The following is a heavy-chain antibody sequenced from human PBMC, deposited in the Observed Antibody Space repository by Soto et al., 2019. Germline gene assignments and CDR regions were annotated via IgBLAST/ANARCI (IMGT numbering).Heavy chain of an antibody. Sequence: ASVKVSCQASCYTFTRYCISWGRHAPGQGGEWMGWISAYNGNTNYAQKLQGRVTMTTDTSTSTAYMELRSLRSDDTAVYYCAREGGSRYFDWLYSNYGMDVWGQGTTVTVSS. V-gene: IGHV1-18*04. CDR2: ISAYNGNT. CDR1: CYTFTRYC. D-gene: IGHD3-9*01. J-gene: IGHJ6*02. CDR3: AREGGSRYFDWLYSNYGMDV.